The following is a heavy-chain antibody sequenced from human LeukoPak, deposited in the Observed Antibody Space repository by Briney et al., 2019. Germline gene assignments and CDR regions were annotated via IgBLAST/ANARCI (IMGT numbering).Heavy chain of an antibody. CDR1: GFTLSSYA. CDR3: AIYDSSGYYNY. CDR2: ISYDGSNK. J-gene: IGHJ4*02. V-gene: IGHV3-30*04. Sequence: RTGGSLRLSCAASGFTLSSYAMHWVRQAPGKGLEWVAVISYDGSNKYYADSVKGRFTISRDNSKNTLYLQTNSLRAEDTAVYYCAIYDSSGYYNYWGQGTLVTVSS. D-gene: IGHD3-22*01.